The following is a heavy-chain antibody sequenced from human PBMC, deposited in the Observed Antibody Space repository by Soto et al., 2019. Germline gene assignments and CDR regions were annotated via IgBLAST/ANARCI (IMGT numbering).Heavy chain of an antibody. CDR3: ARERVTMVRGVILNGYYYGMDV. CDR1: GGSVSSGSYY. J-gene: IGHJ6*02. V-gene: IGHV4-61*01. CDR2: IYYSGST. D-gene: IGHD3-10*01. Sequence: PSETLSLTCTVSGGSVSSGSYYWSWIRQPPGKGLEWIGYIYYSGSTNYNPSLKSRVTISVDTSKNQFSLKLSSVTAADTAVYYCARERVTMVRGVILNGYYYGMDVWGQGTTGT.